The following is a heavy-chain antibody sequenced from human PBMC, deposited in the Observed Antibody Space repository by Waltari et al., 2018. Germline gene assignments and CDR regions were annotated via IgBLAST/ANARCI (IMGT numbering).Heavy chain of an antibody. CDR2: LDPKSGGT. Sequence: QVQLVQSGAEVKKPGASVKVSCKAPGYTFTGYYIHWVRQAPGQGLEWMGWLDPKSGGTHFSQKFQDRVTMTRDTSIRTAYMELSRLKSDDTAVYYCARPRRYCTGGTCYSNWLDPWGQGTLVTVSS. CDR1: GYTFTGYY. V-gene: IGHV1-2*02. CDR3: ARPRRYCTGGTCYSNWLDP. J-gene: IGHJ5*02. D-gene: IGHD2-15*01.